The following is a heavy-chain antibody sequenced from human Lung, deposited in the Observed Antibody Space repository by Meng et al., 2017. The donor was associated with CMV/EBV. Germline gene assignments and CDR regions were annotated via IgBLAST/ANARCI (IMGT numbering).Heavy chain of an antibody. Sequence: SCATSGFTFSGYEMNWVRLAPGKGLEWVSYISSSGNTKYYADSVKGRFTISRDNAKNSLYLQMNSLRVEDTAVYFCAKDAARQYYDSSGYYFDYWXLGTLVTVSS. CDR1: GFTFSGYE. J-gene: IGHJ4*02. V-gene: IGHV3-48*03. CDR3: AKDAARQYYDSSGYYFDY. CDR2: ISSSGNTK. D-gene: IGHD3-22*01.